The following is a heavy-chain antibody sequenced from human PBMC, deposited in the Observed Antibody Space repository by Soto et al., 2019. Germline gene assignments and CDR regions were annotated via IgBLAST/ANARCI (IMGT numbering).Heavy chain of an antibody. CDR1: GFTFTDFG. CDR3: ARGGQSEHLPLGYWLGGRCDA. D-gene: IGHD2-15*01. V-gene: IGHV1-18*01. J-gene: IGHJ5*02. CDR2: ISGYNGNT. Sequence: QVHLVQSGAEVRKPGASVKVSCKASGFTFTDFGINWVRQAPGHGLEWMGWISGYNGNTKYAQKVQGRVNMTADPPTSTAYMEVRDLRSDDTGVDFCARGGQSEHLPLGYWLGGRCDAWGQGTLVTVSS.